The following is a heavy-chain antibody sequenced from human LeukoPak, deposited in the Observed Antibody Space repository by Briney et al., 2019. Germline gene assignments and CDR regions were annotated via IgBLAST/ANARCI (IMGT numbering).Heavy chain of an antibody. J-gene: IGHJ6*03. CDR2: INPNSGGT. D-gene: IGHD6-19*01. V-gene: IGHV1-2*02. Sequence: GASVKVSFKASGYTFTGYYMHWVRQAPGQGLEWMGWINPNSGGTNYAQKFQGRVTMTRDTSISTAYMELSRLRSDDTAVYYCARDHGISSGWPGWRVDYYMDVWGKGTTVTISS. CDR1: GYTFTGYY. CDR3: ARDHGISSGWPGWRVDYYMDV.